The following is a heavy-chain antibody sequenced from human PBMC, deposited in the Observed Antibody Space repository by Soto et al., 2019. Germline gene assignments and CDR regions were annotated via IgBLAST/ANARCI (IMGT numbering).Heavy chain of an antibody. Sequence: GGSLRLSCAASGFTFSSYAMHWVRQAPGKGLEYVSAISSNGGSTYYANSVKGRFSISRDNSKNSRYHQMGSLRAEEMGVCYGARGGVYSRGEYYFDYWGQGTLVTVSS. J-gene: IGHJ4*02. D-gene: IGHD6-19*01. CDR3: ARGGVYSRGEYYFDY. CDR2: ISSNGGST. V-gene: IGHV3-64*01. CDR1: GFTFSSYA.